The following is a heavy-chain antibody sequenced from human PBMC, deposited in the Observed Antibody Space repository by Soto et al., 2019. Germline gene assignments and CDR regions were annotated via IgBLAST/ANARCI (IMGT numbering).Heavy chain of an antibody. Sequence: PSETLSLTCSVSGGSISRYYWSWIRQPPGKGLEWIGYAYYSGDTGYNPSLQSRVTMAVDTSKNQVSRKLTSVTAADTAVYYCARDRSTYGGGGTGEVKENWFDPWGQAALATV. V-gene: IGHV4-59*01. CDR2: AYYSGDT. J-gene: IGHJ5*02. CDR3: ARDRSTYGGGGTGEVKENWFDP. CDR1: GGSISRYY. D-gene: IGHD2-8*01.